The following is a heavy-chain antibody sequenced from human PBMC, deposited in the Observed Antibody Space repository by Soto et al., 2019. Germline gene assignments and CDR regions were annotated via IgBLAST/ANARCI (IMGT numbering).Heavy chain of an antibody. V-gene: IGHV1-69*06. CDR2: IIPVLGPA. CDR3: ARAAKRYFDY. J-gene: IGHJ4*02. Sequence: QVQLVQSGAEVKKPGSSVKVSCKTSGVTFNTFAISWVRQAPGQGLEYMGGIIPVLGPANYAQRFQGRVTITEDKSTSTAYLELTNLTSEDTAVYYCARAAKRYFDYWGQGTLVTVSS. CDR1: GVTFNTFA.